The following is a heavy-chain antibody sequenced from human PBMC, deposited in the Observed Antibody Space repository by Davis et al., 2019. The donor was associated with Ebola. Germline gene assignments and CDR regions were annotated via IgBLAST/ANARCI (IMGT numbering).Heavy chain of an antibody. J-gene: IGHJ3*02. CDR3: AKGSWGTTSGPHAFDI. V-gene: IGHV3-23*01. CDR2: ISGSGGST. Sequence: PGGSLRLSCAASGFTFSSYAMSWVRQAPGKGLEWVSAISGSGGSTYYADSVKGRFTISRDNSKNTLYLQMNSLRAEDTAVYYCAKGSWGTTSGPHAFDIWGQGTMVTVSS. CDR1: GFTFSSYA. D-gene: IGHD3-3*01.